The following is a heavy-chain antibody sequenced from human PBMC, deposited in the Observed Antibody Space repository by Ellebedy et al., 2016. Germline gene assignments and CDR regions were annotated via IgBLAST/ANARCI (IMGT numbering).Heavy chain of an antibody. J-gene: IGHJ4*02. D-gene: IGHD3-9*01. V-gene: IGHV3-48*01. Sequence: GGSLRLXXAASGFTFSSYSMNWVRQAPGKGLEWVSYISSSSSTIYYADSVKGRFTISRDNAKNSLYLQMNSLRAEDTAVYYCARDQGLTGPYYFDYWGQGTLVTVSS. CDR3: ARDQGLTGPYYFDY. CDR1: GFTFSSYS. CDR2: ISSSSSTI.